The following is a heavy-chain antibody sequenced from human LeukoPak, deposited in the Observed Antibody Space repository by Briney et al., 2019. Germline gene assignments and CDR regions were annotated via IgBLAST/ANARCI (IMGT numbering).Heavy chain of an antibody. CDR3: ARDRGGWFGSSLDV. CDR2: IYYSGSP. CDR1: GGSISSHY. J-gene: IGHJ6*04. D-gene: IGHD3-10*01. Sequence: SETLSLTCTASGGSISSHYWSWIRQPPRKGLEWVGYIYYSGSPNYNPSLKSRVTISVDTSKDQFSLKLSSVTAADTAVYYCARDRGGWFGSSLDVWGKGTTVTVSS. V-gene: IGHV4-59*11.